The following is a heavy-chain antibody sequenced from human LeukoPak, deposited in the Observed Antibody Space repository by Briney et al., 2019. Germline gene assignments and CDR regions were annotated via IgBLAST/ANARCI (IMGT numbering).Heavy chain of an antibody. CDR2: IYYSGST. Sequence: SETLSLTCTVSGGSISSGDYYWSWIRQPPGKGLEWIGYIYYSGSTYYNPSLKSRVTISVDTSNNQFSLNLRSVTAADTAVYYCATTTSGGDAFDIWGQGTMVTVPS. J-gene: IGHJ3*02. V-gene: IGHV4-61*08. CDR3: ATTTSGGDAFDI. D-gene: IGHD1-26*01. CDR1: GGSISSGDYY.